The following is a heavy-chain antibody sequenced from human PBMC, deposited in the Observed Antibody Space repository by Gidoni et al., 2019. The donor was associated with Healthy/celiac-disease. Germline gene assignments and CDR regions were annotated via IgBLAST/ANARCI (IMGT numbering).Heavy chain of an antibody. J-gene: IGHJ6*02. CDR3: ARDFWDYYGSGSYSFYYGMDV. Sequence: QVQLVESGGGVVQPGRSLRLSCAASGFTFSSYGMLWVRQAPGKGLEWVAVIWYDGSNKYYADSVKGRFTISRDNSKNTLYLQMNSLRAEDTAVYYCARDFWDYYGSGSYSFYYGMDVWGQGTTVTVSS. CDR2: IWYDGSNK. V-gene: IGHV3-33*01. D-gene: IGHD3-10*01. CDR1: GFTFSSYG.